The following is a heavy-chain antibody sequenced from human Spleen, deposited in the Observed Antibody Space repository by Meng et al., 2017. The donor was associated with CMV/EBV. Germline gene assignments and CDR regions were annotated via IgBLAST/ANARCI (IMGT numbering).Heavy chain of an antibody. V-gene: IGHV4-38-2*02. D-gene: IGHD3-3*01. CDR3: ARDLYDFWSGYYYDAFDI. J-gene: IGHJ3*02. CDR1: GYFISSGHY. Sequence: SETLSLTCTVSGYFISSGHYWGWIRQPPGKGLEWIGYIYHTGSTLYNPSLQSRVSMSVDTSKDQFSLTLTSVTAADTAVYYCARDLYDFWSGYYYDAFDIWGQGTMVTVSS. CDR2: IYHTGST.